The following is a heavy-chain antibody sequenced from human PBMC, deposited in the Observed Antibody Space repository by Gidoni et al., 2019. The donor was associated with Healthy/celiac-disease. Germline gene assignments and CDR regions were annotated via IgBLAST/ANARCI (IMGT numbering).Heavy chain of an antibody. Sequence: EVQVVESGGGLVKPGGSLRLSCAASGFIFSSYSMNWVRQATGKGLEWVSAISSSSNYIYYADSVKGRFTISRDNAKNSLYLQMNSLRVEDTAVYYCLSGGPRTGYYFDYWGQGTLVTVSS. V-gene: IGHV3-21*01. CDR2: ISSSSNYI. CDR3: LSGGPRTGYYFDY. CDR1: GFIFSSYS. J-gene: IGHJ4*02. D-gene: IGHD6-25*01.